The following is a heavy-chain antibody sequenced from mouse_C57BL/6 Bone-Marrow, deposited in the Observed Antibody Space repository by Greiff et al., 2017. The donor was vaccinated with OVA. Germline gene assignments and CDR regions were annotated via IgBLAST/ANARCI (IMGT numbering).Heavy chain of an antibody. Sequence: EVKLVESGGGLVQPGESLKLSCESNEYEFPSHDMSWVRKTPEKRLELVAAINSDGGSTYYPDTMERRFIISRDNTKKTLYLQMSSLRSEDTALYYCARPGNYGYDGGYFDVWGTGTTVTVSS. CDR3: ARPGNYGYDGGYFDV. CDR1: EYEFPSHD. J-gene: IGHJ1*03. D-gene: IGHD2-2*01. V-gene: IGHV5-2*01. CDR2: INSDGGST.